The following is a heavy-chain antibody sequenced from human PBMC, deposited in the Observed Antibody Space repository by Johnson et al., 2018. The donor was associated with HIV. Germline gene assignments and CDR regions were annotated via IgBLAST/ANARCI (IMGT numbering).Heavy chain of an antibody. V-gene: IGHV3-25*04. CDR3: AKPKTGIYAFDI. J-gene: IGHJ3*02. D-gene: IGHD3-10*01. CDR1: GFTFSSYY. CDR2: VNPIGGNT. Sequence: QVVESGGGLVQPGGSLRLSCAASGFTFSSYYMNCVRQAPGNGLDLVGQVNPIGGNTYFIDSGKDRFNTSSDNAKNTLHLQMNSLRVEDTAVYYCAKPKTGIYAFDIWGQGTMVTVSS.